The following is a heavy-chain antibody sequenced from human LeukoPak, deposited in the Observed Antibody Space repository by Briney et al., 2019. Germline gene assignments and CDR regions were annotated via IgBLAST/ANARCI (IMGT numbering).Heavy chain of an antibody. CDR1: GGSFSGYY. D-gene: IGHD4-17*01. J-gene: IGHJ4*02. CDR2: INHSGST. V-gene: IGHV4-34*01. Sequence: SETLSLTCAVYGGSFSGYYWSWIRQPPGKGLEWIGEINHSGSTNYNPSLKSRVTMSVDTSKNQFSLKLSTVTAADTAVYYCARGPTTVTRAFDYWGQGTLVTVSS. CDR3: ARGPTTVTRAFDY.